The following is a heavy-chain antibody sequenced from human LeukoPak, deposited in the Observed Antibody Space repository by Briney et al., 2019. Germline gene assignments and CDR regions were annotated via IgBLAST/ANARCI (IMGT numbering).Heavy chain of an antibody. Sequence: GGSLRLSCAASGFTFSSYGMHWVRQAPGKGLEWVAVISYDGGNKYYADSVKGRFTISRDNSKNTLYLQMNSLRAEDTAVYYCAKEGGAVACLDYWGQGTLVTVSS. V-gene: IGHV3-30*18. CDR1: GFTFSSYG. J-gene: IGHJ4*02. CDR3: AKEGGAVACLDY. D-gene: IGHD6-19*01. CDR2: ISYDGGNK.